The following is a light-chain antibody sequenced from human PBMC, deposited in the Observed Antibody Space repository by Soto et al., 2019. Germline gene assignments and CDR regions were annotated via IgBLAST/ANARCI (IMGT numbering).Light chain of an antibody. CDR2: DNN. CDR3: ETWDSSLNAPYV. Sequence: QSVLTQPPSVSAAPGQKVTISCSGSSSNIGNNYVSWYQQLPGTAPKLLIYDNNKRPSGIPDRFSGSKSGTSATLGITGLQTGDEADYYCETWDSSLNAPYVFRIGPKVTVL. CDR1: SSNIGNNY. J-gene: IGLJ1*01. V-gene: IGLV1-51*01.